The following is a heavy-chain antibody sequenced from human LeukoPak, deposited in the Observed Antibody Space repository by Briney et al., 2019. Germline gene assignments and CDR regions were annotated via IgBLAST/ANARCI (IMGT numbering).Heavy chain of an antibody. V-gene: IGHV4-34*01. D-gene: IGHD2-15*01. CDR3: ARSYCSGGSCYSLNY. CDR2: INHSGST. J-gene: IGHJ4*02. CDR1: GGSFSGYY. Sequence: SETLSLTCAVYGGSFSGYYWSWIGQPPGKGLEWIGEINHSGSTNYNPSLKSRVTISVDTSKNQFSLKLSSVTAADTAVYYCARSYCSGGSCYSLNYWGQGTLVTVSS.